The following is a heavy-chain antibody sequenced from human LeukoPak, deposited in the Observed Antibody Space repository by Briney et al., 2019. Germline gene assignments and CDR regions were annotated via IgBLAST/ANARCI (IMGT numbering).Heavy chain of an antibody. J-gene: IGHJ4*02. V-gene: IGHV4-59*01. D-gene: IGHD6-19*01. Sequence: SETLSPTCTVAGASISTYYSSWIRQPPRKGREWIGYIFYSGSTTFNPSLKRRVTISVATPKNQFSLNRSSVAPAPTAWYHCASEERSSGWYRFPYFDCWLRGT. CDR1: GASISTYY. CDR3: ASEERSSGWYRFPYFDC. CDR2: IFYSGST.